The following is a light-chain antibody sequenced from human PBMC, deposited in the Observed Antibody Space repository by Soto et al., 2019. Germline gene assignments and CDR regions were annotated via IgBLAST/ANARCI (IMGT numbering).Light chain of an antibody. Sequence: QSVLTQPASVSGSPGQSITISCTRTSSDVGGYNYVSWYQQHPDKAPKLMIYEVSNRPSGVSNRFSGSKSGNTASLTISGLQAEDEADYYCSSYRSTSTRVFGAGTKVTVL. CDR3: SSYRSTSTRV. J-gene: IGLJ1*01. V-gene: IGLV2-14*01. CDR1: SSDVGGYNY. CDR2: EVS.